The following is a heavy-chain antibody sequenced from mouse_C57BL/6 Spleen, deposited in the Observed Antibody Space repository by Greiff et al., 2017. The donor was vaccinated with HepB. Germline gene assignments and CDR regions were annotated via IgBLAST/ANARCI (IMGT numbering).Heavy chain of an antibody. Sequence: EVQLQQSGPELVKPGASVKISCKASGYTFTDYYMNWVKQSHGKSLEWIGDINPNNGGTSYNQKFKGKATLTVDKSSSTAYMELRSLTSEDSAVYYCATLLYAMDYWGQGTSVTVSS. CDR1: GYTFTDYY. CDR3: ATLLYAMDY. V-gene: IGHV1-26*01. J-gene: IGHJ4*01. CDR2: INPNNGGT. D-gene: IGHD6-1*01.